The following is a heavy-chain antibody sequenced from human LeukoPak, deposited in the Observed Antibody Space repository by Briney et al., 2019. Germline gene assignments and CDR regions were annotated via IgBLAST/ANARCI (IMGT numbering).Heavy chain of an antibody. CDR2: IYYSGST. CDR1: GGSIGSSSYY. CDR3: ARPLGYCSGGSCP. V-gene: IGHV4-39*01. D-gene: IGHD2-15*01. Sequence: SETLSLTCTVSGGSIGSSSYYWGWIRQPPGKGLEWIGSIYYSGSTYYNPSLKSRVTISVDTSKNQFSLKLSSVTAADTAVYYCARPLGYCSGGSCPWGQGTLVTVSS. J-gene: IGHJ5*02.